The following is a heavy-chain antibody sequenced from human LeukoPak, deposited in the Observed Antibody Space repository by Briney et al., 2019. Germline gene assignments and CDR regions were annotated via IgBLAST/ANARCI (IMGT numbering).Heavy chain of an antibody. CDR3: ARLNMSRKDYYYYMDV. CDR1: GGSISSSSYY. J-gene: IGHJ6*03. CDR2: IYYSGST. D-gene: IGHD3-10*02. V-gene: IGHV4-39*01. Sequence: SETLSLTCTVSGGSISSSSYYWGWIRQPPGKGLEWIGSIYYSGSTYHNPSLKGRVTISVDTSKNQFSLKLSSVTAADTAVYYCARLNMSRKDYYYYMDVWGKGTTVTVSS.